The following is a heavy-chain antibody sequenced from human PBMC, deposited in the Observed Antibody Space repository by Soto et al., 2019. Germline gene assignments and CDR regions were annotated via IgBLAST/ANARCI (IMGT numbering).Heavy chain of an antibody. V-gene: IGHV2-5*02. CDR1: GFSLSTSGVG. D-gene: IGHD3-3*01. Sequence: QITLKESGPTLVKPTQTLTLTCTFSGFSLSTSGVGVGWIRQPPGKALEWLALIYWDDDKRYSPSLKSRLTITKDTSKNQVVLTMTNMDPVDTATYYCAHTRYYDFWSGYHAHNWFDPWGQGTLVTVSS. J-gene: IGHJ5*02. CDR2: IYWDDDK. CDR3: AHTRYYDFWSGYHAHNWFDP.